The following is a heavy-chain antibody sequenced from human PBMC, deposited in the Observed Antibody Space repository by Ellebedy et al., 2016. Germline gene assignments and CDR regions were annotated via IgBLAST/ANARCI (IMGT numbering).Heavy chain of an antibody. CDR1: GFTFNSHW. CDR3: ARDSDLMVRGEGGWFDP. CDR2: ISSTSSHI. D-gene: IGHD3-10*01. V-gene: IGHV3-21*01. Sequence: GGSLRLSCAASGFTFNSHWMHWVRQAPGKGLEWVSSISSTSSHIFYTDSLKGRFTISRDNAKNSLYLQMNNLRAEDTAVYYCARDSDLMVRGEGGWFDPWGQGTLVTVSS. J-gene: IGHJ5*02.